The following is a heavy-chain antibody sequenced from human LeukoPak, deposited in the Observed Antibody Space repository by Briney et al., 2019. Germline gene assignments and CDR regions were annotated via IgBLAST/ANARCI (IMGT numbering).Heavy chain of an antibody. Sequence: PSETLSLTCTVSGGSISSYYWSWIRQPPGKGLEWIGYIYYSGSTNYNPSLKSRVTISVDTSKNQFSLKLSSVTAADTAVYYCARAPITIFGVANIAGFDYWGQGTLVTVSS. D-gene: IGHD3-3*01. V-gene: IGHV4-59*01. CDR2: IYYSGST. CDR1: GGSISSYY. CDR3: ARAPITIFGVANIAGFDY. J-gene: IGHJ4*02.